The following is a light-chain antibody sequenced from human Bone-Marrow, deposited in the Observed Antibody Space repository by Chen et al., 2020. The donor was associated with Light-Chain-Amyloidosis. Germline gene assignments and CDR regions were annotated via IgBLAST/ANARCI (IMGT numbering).Light chain of an antibody. J-gene: IGKJ3*01. Sequence: AIQLTQSPSSLSASVGDRVTITCRASQGISRALAWYQQKSGKSPKLLISDASNLESGVPSRFSGSGSGTDFSLTISSLQPEDFATYYCQHFNSYRLTFGPGIKVDLK. CDR1: QGISRA. CDR2: DAS. CDR3: QHFNSYRLT. V-gene: IGKV1-13*02.